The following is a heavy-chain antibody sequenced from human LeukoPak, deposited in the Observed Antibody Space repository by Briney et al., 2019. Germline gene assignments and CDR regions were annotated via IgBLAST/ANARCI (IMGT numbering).Heavy chain of an antibody. V-gene: IGHV3-23*01. CDR3: AKDPTVPGVGMYSSSWIGWFDP. CDR1: GFTFSSYA. CDR2: ISGSGGST. D-gene: IGHD6-13*01. J-gene: IGHJ5*02. Sequence: PGGSLRLSCAASGFTFSSYAMSWVRQAPGKGLEWVSAISGSGGSTYYADSVKGRFTISRDNSKNTLYLQMNSLRAEDTAVYYCAKDPTVPGVGMYSSSWIGWFDPWGQGTLVTVSS.